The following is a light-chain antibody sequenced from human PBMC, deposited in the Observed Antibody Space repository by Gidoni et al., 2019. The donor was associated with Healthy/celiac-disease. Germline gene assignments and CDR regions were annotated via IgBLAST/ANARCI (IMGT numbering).Light chain of an antibody. J-gene: IGLJ3*02. V-gene: IGLV3-25*02. CDR1: ALPKQY. CDR2: KDS. Sequence: SYELTQPHSVSVSPGQTARLTCSGDALPKQYAYWYQQKPGQAPVVVIYKDSERPSGIPERFSGSSSGTTVTLTISGVQAEDEADYYCQSAESSGTWVFGGGTKLTVL. CDR3: QSAESSGTWV.